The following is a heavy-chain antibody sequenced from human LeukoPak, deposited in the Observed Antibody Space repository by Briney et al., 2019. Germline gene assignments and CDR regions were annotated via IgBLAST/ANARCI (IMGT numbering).Heavy chain of an antibody. CDR1: GGSISSSSYY. J-gene: IGHJ4*02. Sequence: SETLSLTCTVSGGSISSSSYYWGWIRQPPGKGLEWIGSIYYSGSTYYNPSLKSRVTISVDTSKNQFSLKLSSVTAADTAVYYCARDPRVDSGYFDYWGQGTLVTVSS. D-gene: IGHD1-26*01. V-gene: IGHV4-39*02. CDR3: ARDPRVDSGYFDY. CDR2: IYYSGST.